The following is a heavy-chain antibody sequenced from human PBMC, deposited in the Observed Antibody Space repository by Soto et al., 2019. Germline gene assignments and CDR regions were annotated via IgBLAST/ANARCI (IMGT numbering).Heavy chain of an antibody. CDR2: INHSGST. CDR1: GGSFSGYY. CDR3: AREGPSYYDFWSGYYPNYYYGMDV. J-gene: IGHJ6*02. D-gene: IGHD3-3*01. V-gene: IGHV4-34*01. Sequence: SETLSLTCAVYGGSFSGYYWSWIRQPPGKGLEWIGEINHSGSTNYNPSLKSRVTISVDTSKNQFSPKLSSVTAADTAVYYCAREGPSYYDFWSGYYPNYYYGMDVWGQGTTVTVSS.